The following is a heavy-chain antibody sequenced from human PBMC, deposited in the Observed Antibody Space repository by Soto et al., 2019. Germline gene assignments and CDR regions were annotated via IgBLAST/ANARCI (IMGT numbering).Heavy chain of an antibody. CDR2: ISAYNGNT. Sequence: GASVKVSCKASGYTFTSYGSSWVRQAPGQGLEWMGWISAYNGNTNYAQKLQGRVTMTTDTSTSTAYMELRSLRSDDTAVYYCARVRRTRYYYGSDPWGQGTLVTVSS. CDR3: ARVRRTRYYYGSDP. J-gene: IGHJ5*02. D-gene: IGHD3-10*01. CDR1: GYTFTSYG. V-gene: IGHV1-18*01.